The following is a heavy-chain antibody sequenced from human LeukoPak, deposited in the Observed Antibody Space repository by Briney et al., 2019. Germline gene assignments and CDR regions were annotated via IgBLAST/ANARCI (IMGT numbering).Heavy chain of an antibody. Sequence: SETLSLTCTVSGGSISSSSYYWGWIRQPPGKGLEWIGSIYYSGSTYYNPSLKSRVTISVDTSKNQFSLKLSSVTAADTAVYYCARDDPGYCSSTSCLTNYYMDVWGKGTTVTASS. J-gene: IGHJ6*03. CDR1: GGSISSSSYY. D-gene: IGHD2-2*01. CDR3: ARDDPGYCSSTSCLTNYYMDV. CDR2: IYYSGST. V-gene: IGHV4-39*07.